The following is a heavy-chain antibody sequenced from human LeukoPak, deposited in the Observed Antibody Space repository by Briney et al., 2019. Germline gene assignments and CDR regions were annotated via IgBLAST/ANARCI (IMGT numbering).Heavy chain of an antibody. D-gene: IGHD3-22*01. V-gene: IGHV3-23*01. Sequence: GGSLRLSCAASGFTFSSYGMSWVRQAPGKGLEWVSAISGSGGSTYYADSVKGRFTISRDNSKNTLYLQMNSLRAEDTAVYSCAKDLRRITMIVVVLEAFDIWGQGTMVTVSS. CDR3: AKDLRRITMIVVVLEAFDI. CDR1: GFTFSSYG. J-gene: IGHJ3*02. CDR2: ISGSGGST.